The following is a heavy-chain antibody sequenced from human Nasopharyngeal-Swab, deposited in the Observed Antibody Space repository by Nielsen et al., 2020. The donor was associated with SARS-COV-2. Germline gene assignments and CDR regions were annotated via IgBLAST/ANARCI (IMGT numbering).Heavy chain of an antibody. J-gene: IGHJ6*03. CDR1: GYSFTSYW. CDR3: ARQGAVAGYYYYMDV. CDR2: IYPGDSDT. V-gene: IGHV5-51*01. Sequence: GGSLRLSCKGSGYSFTSYWIGWVRQMPGKGLEWMGIIYPGDSDTRYSPSFQGQVTISADMSISTAYLQWSSLKASDTAMYYCARQGAVAGYYYYMDVWGKGTTVTVSS. D-gene: IGHD6-19*01.